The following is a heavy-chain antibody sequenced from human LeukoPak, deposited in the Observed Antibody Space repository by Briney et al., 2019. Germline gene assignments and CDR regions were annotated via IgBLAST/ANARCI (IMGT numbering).Heavy chain of an antibody. J-gene: IGHJ5*02. CDR1: GGTFSSYA. CDR3: AREGGYSYAGNWFDP. CDR2: TIPIFGTA. V-gene: IGHV1-69*06. D-gene: IGHD5-18*01. Sequence: SVTVSCKASGGTFSSYAISWVRQAPGQGLEWMGGTIPIFGTANYAQRFQGRVTITADKSTSTAYMELSSLRSEDTAVYYCAREGGYSYAGNWFDPWGQGTLVTVSS.